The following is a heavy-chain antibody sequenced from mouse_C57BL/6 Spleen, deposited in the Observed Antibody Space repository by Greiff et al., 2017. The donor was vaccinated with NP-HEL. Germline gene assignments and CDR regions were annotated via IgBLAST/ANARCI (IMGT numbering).Heavy chain of an antibody. CDR3: TIYYSNFLFAY. J-gene: IGHJ3*01. Sequence: VQLQQSGAELVRPGASVTLSCKASGYTFTDYEMHWVKQTPVHGLEWIGAIDPETGGTAYNQKFKGKAILTADKSSSTAYMELRSLTSEDSAVYYCTIYYSNFLFAYWGQGTLVTVAA. D-gene: IGHD2-5*01. CDR1: GYTFTDYE. V-gene: IGHV1-15*01. CDR2: IDPETGGT.